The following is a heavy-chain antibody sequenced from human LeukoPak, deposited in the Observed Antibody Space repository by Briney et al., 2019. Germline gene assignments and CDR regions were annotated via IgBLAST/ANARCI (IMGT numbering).Heavy chain of an antibody. CDR1: GYTFTGYY. Sequence: ASVTVSCKASGYTFTGYYMHWVRQAPGQGLEWMGIINPSGGSTSYAQKFQGRVTMTRDTSTSTVYMELSSLRSEDTAVYYCARGLYSSGWGAAYYYYYMDVWGEGTTVTISS. CDR3: ARGLYSSGWGAAYYYYYMDV. CDR2: INPSGGST. V-gene: IGHV1-46*01. D-gene: IGHD6-19*01. J-gene: IGHJ6*03.